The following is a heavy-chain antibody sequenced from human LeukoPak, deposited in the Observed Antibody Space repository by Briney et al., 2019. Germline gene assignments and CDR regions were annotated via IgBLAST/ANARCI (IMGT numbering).Heavy chain of an antibody. D-gene: IGHD3-9*01. CDR3: ATSLYYDILTGYPTPIDY. CDR1: GGSISSSSYY. J-gene: IGHJ4*02. CDR2: IYYSGST. Sequence: SETLSLTCTVSGGSISSSSYYWGWIRQPPGKGLEWIGSIYYSGSTYYNPSLKSRVTISVDTPKNQFSLKLSSVTAADTAVYYCATSLYYDILTGYPTPIDYWGQGTLVTVSS. V-gene: IGHV4-39*07.